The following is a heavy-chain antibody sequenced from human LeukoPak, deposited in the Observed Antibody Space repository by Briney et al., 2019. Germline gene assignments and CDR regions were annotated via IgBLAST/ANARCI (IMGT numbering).Heavy chain of an antibody. J-gene: IGHJ3*02. CDR3: ATEDTAMHAFDI. CDR1: GFTFSSYS. CDR2: ISSSSYI. Sequence: GGSLRLSCAASGFTFSSYSMNWVRQAPGKGLEWVSSISSSSYIYYADSVKGRFTISRDNAKNSLYLQMNSLRAEDTAVYYCATEDTAMHAFDIWGRGTMVTVSS. D-gene: IGHD5-18*01. V-gene: IGHV3-21*01.